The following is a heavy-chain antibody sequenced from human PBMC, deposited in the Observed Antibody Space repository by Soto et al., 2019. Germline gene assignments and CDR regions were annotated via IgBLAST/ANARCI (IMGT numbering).Heavy chain of an antibody. CDR1: GFSLSASDVG. CDR3: AHASGAGNSAYFDY. D-gene: IGHD6-13*01. Sequence: QITLKESGPTLVKPTQPLTLTCSFSGFSLSASDVGVGWIRQPPGKALEWLALIYWDDDERYSPSLKSRLTITKDTYKNQVVLTMTNMDPVDTATYYCAHASGAGNSAYFDYWGQGILVTVSS. V-gene: IGHV2-5*02. CDR2: IYWDDDE. J-gene: IGHJ4*02.